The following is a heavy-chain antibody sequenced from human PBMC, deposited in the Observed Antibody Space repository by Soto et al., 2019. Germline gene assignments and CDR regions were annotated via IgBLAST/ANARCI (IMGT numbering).Heavy chain of an antibody. CDR2: ISYDGSNK. D-gene: IGHD3-10*01. CDR1: GFTFSSYG. Sequence: QVQLVESGGGVVQPGKSLRLSCAGSGFTFSSYGMDWVRQAPGKGLEWVAVISYDGSNKYYADSEKGRFTISRDNSKNTLYLQMSSLRADDTAVYYCAKDRMGAGVRGYFDYWGQGSLVTVSS. J-gene: IGHJ4*02. V-gene: IGHV3-30*18. CDR3: AKDRMGAGVRGYFDY.